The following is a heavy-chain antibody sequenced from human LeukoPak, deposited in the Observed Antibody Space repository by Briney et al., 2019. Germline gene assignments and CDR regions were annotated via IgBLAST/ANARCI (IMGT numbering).Heavy chain of an antibody. V-gene: IGHV4-39*01. Sequence: MASETLSLTCTVSGGSISSSSYYWGWIRQPPGKGLEWIGSIYYSGSTYYNPSLNRRVTISLDTSKNQFSLQLSSVTAADTAVYYCAIDLTSGFDYWGQGTLVTVSS. CDR3: AIDLTSGFDY. J-gene: IGHJ4*02. CDR2: IYYSGST. CDR1: GGSISSSSYY. D-gene: IGHD3-10*01.